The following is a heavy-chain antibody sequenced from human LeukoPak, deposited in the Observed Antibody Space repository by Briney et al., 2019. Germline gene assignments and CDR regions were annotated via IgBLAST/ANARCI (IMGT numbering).Heavy chain of an antibody. CDR1: GGSISSYY. Sequence: PSETLSLTCTVSGGSISSYYWSWIRQPPGKGLEWIGYIYYSGSTNYNPSLKSRVTISVDTSKNQFSLKLSSVTAADTAVYYCARGYCTNGVCYNFDHWGQGTLVTVSS. D-gene: IGHD2-8*01. CDR3: ARGYCTNGVCYNFDH. J-gene: IGHJ4*02. V-gene: IGHV4-59*01. CDR2: IYYSGST.